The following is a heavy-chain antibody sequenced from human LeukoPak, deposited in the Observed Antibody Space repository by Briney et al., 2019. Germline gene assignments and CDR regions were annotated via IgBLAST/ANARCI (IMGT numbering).Heavy chain of an antibody. Sequence: GGSLRLSCAASGFTFSSYGMHWVRQAPGKGLEWVAVIWCDGSNKYYADSVKGRFTISRDNSKNTLYLQMNSLRAEDTAVYYCARDSSSSWYWGGYWGQGTLVTVSS. CDR1: GFTFSSYG. V-gene: IGHV3-33*01. J-gene: IGHJ4*02. CDR2: IWCDGSNK. D-gene: IGHD6-13*01. CDR3: ARDSSSSWYWGGY.